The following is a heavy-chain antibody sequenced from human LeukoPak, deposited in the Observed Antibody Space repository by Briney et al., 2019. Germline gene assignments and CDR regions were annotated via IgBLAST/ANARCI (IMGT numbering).Heavy chain of an antibody. Sequence: PGRCLRLSCAASGFTFSSYAMHWVRQAPGKGLEWVAIISYDGSNKYYADSVKGRFTISRDNSKNTLYLQMDSLRAEDTAVYYCARDMGSGSYLDYWGQGTLVTVSS. CDR2: ISYDGSNK. CDR3: ARDMGSGSYLDY. CDR1: GFTFSSYA. V-gene: IGHV3-30-3*01. D-gene: IGHD3-10*01. J-gene: IGHJ4*02.